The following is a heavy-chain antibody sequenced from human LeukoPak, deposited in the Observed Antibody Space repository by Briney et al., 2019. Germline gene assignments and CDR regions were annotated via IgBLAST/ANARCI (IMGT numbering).Heavy chain of an antibody. D-gene: IGHD6-13*01. CDR1: GFTFSSYS. CDR2: ISSSSSTI. V-gene: IGHV3-48*01. J-gene: IGHJ4*02. Sequence: PGGSLRLSCEGSGFTFSSYSMNWVRQAPGKGLEWVSYISSSSSTIYYADSVKGRFTISRDNAKNSLYLQMNSLRAEDTAVYYCAREDVAIAAAFDYWGQGTLVTVSS. CDR3: AREDVAIAAAFDY.